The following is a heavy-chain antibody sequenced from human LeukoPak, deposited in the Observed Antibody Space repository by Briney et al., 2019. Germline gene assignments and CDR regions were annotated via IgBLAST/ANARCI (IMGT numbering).Heavy chain of an antibody. CDR2: IDPSGSA. CDR3: ARDHWLFSSKTWYYYGMDV. Sequence: SETLSLTCVVPGGSISPYYWSWIRQSPGKGLEWIGYIDPSGSASYNPSLKSRVTIFVDTSKNLFSLILTSVSASDTAIYYCARDHWLFSSKTWYYYGMDVWGQGTTVTVSS. D-gene: IGHD3-9*01. J-gene: IGHJ6*02. V-gene: IGHV4-59*01. CDR1: GGSISPYY.